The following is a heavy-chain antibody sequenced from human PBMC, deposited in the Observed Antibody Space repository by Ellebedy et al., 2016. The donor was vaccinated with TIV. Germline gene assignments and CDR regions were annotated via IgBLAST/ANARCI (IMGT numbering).Heavy chain of an antibody. CDR3: AKDRTPGDGYWVFDN. J-gene: IGHJ4*02. D-gene: IGHD5-18*01. V-gene: IGHV3-30-3*01. CDR1: GFTFSSYS. Sequence: GESLKISCAASGFTFSSYSIHWVRQVPGKGLEWVAAISYDGTDKFYAESVKGRFTISRDNSKRTVDLQMNSLRAEDTAVYFCAKDRTPGDGYWVFDNWGQGTLVSVSS. CDR2: ISYDGTDK.